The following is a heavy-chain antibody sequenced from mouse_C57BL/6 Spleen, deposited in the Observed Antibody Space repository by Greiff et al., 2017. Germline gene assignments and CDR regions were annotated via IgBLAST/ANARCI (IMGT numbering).Heavy chain of an antibody. D-gene: IGHD1-1*01. Sequence: EVKLEESGGGLVKPGGSLKLSCAASGFTFSSYAMSWVRQTPEKRLEWVATISDGGSYTYYPDNVKGRFTISRDNAKNNLYLQMSHLKSEDTAMYYGARGLRGYFDVWGTGTTVTVSS. CDR2: ISDGGSYT. CDR3: ARGLRGYFDV. V-gene: IGHV5-4*03. J-gene: IGHJ1*03. CDR1: GFTFSSYA.